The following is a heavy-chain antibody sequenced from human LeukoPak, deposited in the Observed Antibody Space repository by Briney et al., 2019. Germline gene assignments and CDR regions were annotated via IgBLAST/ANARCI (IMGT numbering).Heavy chain of an antibody. CDR3: AKDIQRGFDHTNSLDS. D-gene: IGHD4-11*01. Sequence: GESLRLSCAASGFMFTHHGMHWVRQAPGKGLEWVAVIWSDGTNKFYSDSVKGRFAISRDNSNDMVYLQMNGLRADDTAVYYCAKDIQRGFDHTNSLDSWGQGTLVIVSS. V-gene: IGHV3-33*06. CDR2: IWSDGTNK. CDR1: GFMFTHHG. J-gene: IGHJ4*02.